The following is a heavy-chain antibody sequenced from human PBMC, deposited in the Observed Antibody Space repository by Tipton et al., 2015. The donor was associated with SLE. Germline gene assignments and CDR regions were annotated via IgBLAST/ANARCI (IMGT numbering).Heavy chain of an antibody. CDR3: ARGDGATGYYGMDV. Sequence: TLSLTCAVYGGSFSGYSWSWIRQPPGKGLEWIGYIYHSGSTYYNPSLKSRVTISVDRSKNQFSLKLSSVTAADTAVYYCARGDGATGYYGMDVWGQGTTVTVSS. J-gene: IGHJ6*02. CDR1: GGSFSGYS. V-gene: IGHV4-30-2*01. CDR2: IYHSGST. D-gene: IGHD1-26*01.